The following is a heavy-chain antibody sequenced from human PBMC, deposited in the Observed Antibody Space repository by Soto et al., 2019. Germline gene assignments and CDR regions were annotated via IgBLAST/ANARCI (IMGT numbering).Heavy chain of an antibody. V-gene: IGHV3-23*01. J-gene: IGHJ6*01. D-gene: IGHD3-22*01. CDR3: AKVNGIVVVTCCSVDV. CDR2: ISGSGGST. Sequence: LXFSCAPSGFYFSSYAMSWILQAPGKGLEWVSAISGSGGSTYYADSVKGRFTISRDNSKNTLYLQMNSLRAEETAVYYCAKVNGIVVVTCCSVDVWGQGTTVTV. CDR1: GFYFSSYA.